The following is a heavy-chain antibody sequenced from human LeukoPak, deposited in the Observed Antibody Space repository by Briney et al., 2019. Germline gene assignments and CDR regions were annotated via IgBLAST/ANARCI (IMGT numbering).Heavy chain of an antibody. V-gene: IGHV3-30*04. CDR3: ARGYDSGGNTNDAIDI. D-gene: IGHD3-22*01. CDR1: GFMFRNYA. Sequence: GGSLRLSCAASGFMFRNYAMHWVRQAPGKGLEWVADISYDGINKYYADSVKGRFIISRDIFKNMLSLQMNSLRTEDTAVYYCARGYDSGGNTNDAIDIWGQGTIVTVSS. CDR2: ISYDGINK. J-gene: IGHJ3*02.